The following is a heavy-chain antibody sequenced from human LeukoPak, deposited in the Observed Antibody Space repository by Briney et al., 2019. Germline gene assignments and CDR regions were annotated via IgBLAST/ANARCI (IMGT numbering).Heavy chain of an antibody. CDR3: ARPYYYDSGGPNDASDI. CDR1: GYSFTNYW. Sequence: GESLKISCKGSGYSFTNYWIGWVRQMPGKGLEWMGIIYPGDSDTRYSPPFEGQVTISADKSISTAYLQWSSLKASDTAMYYCARPYYYDSGGPNDASDIWGQGTMVTVSS. J-gene: IGHJ3*02. CDR2: IYPGDSDT. V-gene: IGHV5-51*01. D-gene: IGHD3-22*01.